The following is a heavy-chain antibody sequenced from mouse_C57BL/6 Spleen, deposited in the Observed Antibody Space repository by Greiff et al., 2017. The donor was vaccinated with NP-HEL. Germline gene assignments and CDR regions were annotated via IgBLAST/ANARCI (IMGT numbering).Heavy chain of an antibody. D-gene: IGHD2-4*01. V-gene: IGHV1-15*01. Sequence: VQLQQSGAELVRPGASVTLSCKASGYTFTDYEMHWVKQTPVHGLEWIGAIDPETGGTAYNQKFKGKAILTADKTSSTAYMQLRSLTCEDSAVYYGTREDYDYDYAMGYWGQGTSVTVSS. CDR1: GYTFTDYE. CDR2: IDPETGGT. J-gene: IGHJ4*01. CDR3: TREDYDYDYAMGY.